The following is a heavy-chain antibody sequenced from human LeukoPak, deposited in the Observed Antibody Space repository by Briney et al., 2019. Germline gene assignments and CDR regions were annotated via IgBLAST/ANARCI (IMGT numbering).Heavy chain of an antibody. CDR2: INHSGST. CDR1: GGSFSGYY. Sequence: KPSETLSLTCAVYGGSFSGYYWSWIRQPPGKGLEWIGEINHSGSTNYNPSLKSRVTISVDTSKNQFSLKLSSVTAADTAVYYCARGHPVVAATHWDSWGQGTLVTVSS. D-gene: IGHD2-15*01. V-gene: IGHV4-34*01. J-gene: IGHJ4*02. CDR3: ARGHPVVAATHWDS.